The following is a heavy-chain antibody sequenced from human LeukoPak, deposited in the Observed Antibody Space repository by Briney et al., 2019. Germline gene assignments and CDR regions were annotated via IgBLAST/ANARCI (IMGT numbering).Heavy chain of an antibody. D-gene: IGHD3-22*01. CDR3: AGHALVVDCDSGGYGGKGAFGM. J-gene: IGHJ3*02. CDR1: GYSISRGYY. Sequence: SEALSLTCAVSGYSISRGYYWGWIRQPPGKGLEWIGSIFHSGSTYYNPSLKSRVTITVDTYKNTFSLTLSSVTGADTAGYYCAGHALVVDCDSGGYGGKGAFGMWGKGTMVTVS. V-gene: IGHV4-38-2*01. CDR2: IFHSGST.